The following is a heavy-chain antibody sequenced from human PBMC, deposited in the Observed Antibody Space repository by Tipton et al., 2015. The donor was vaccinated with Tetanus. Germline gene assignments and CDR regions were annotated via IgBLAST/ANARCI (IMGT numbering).Heavy chain of an antibody. Sequence: TLSLTCFVSGGSISTKTYYWGWIRQTPGKGLEWIASISHSATTFYNPSLKSRVTMSIDASKNQFSLELTSVTAADTAVYYCARDFRERSGTYYSYYYTMDVWGQGTTVTVSS. V-gene: IGHV4-39*07. CDR2: ISHSATT. J-gene: IGHJ6*02. D-gene: IGHD1-26*01. CDR3: ARDFRERSGTYYSYYYTMDV. CDR1: GGSISTKTYY.